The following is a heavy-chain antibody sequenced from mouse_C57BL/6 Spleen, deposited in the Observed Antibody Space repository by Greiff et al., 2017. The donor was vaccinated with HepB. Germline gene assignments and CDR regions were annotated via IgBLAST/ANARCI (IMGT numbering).Heavy chain of an antibody. CDR1: GYTFTSYG. D-gene: IGHD2-4*01. J-gene: IGHJ4*01. CDR2: IYPRSGNT. Sequence: VQLQESGAELARPGASVKLSCKASGYTFTSYGISWVKQRTGQGLEWIGEIYPRSGNTYYNEKFKGKATLTADKSSSTAYMELRSLTSEDSAVYFCARRDYEDAIGYWGEGTSDTVSS. CDR3: ARRDYEDAIGY. V-gene: IGHV1-81*01.